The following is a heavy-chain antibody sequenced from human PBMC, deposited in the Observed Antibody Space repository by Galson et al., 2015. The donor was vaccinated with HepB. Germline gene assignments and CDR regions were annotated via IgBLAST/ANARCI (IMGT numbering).Heavy chain of an antibody. D-gene: IGHD1-26*01. J-gene: IGHJ3*02. CDR2: ISWNSGSI. V-gene: IGHV3-9*01. CDR1: GFTFDDYA. Sequence: SLRLSCAASGFTFDDYAMHWVRQAPGKGLEWVSGISWNSGSIGYADSVKGRSTISRDNAKNSLYLQMNSLRAVDTAVYYCARAVGADDAFDIWGQGTMVTVSS. CDR3: ARAVGADDAFDI.